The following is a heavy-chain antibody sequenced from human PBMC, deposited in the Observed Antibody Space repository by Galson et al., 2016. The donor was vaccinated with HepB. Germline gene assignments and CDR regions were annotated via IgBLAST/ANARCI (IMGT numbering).Heavy chain of an antibody. CDR2: ISAYNGNT. Sequence: SVKVSCKASGYTCTSYGISWVRQAPGQGLEWMGWISAYNGNTNYAQKLQGRVTMTTDTSTSTAYMKLRSLRPADTAVYYRATSSVADNFDFWGQGTLVTVSS. CDR1: GYTCTSYG. V-gene: IGHV1-18*01. CDR3: ATSSVADNFDF. D-gene: IGHD6-19*01. J-gene: IGHJ4*02.